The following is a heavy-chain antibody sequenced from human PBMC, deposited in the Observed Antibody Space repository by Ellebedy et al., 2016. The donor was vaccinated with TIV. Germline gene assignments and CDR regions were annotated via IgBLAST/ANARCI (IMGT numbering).Heavy chain of an antibody. J-gene: IGHJ5*02. CDR3: ARGVAATAGKDWFNP. V-gene: IGHV1-46*01. CDR2: INTSGGST. CDR1: GYTFTESY. D-gene: IGHD6-13*01. Sequence: ASVKVSXKASGYTFTESYINWVRQAPGQGLEWMGIINTSGGSTSYAERFQGRVTMTRDTSTSTVYMELSSLRSEDTAVYYCARGVAATAGKDWFNPWGQGTLVTVSS.